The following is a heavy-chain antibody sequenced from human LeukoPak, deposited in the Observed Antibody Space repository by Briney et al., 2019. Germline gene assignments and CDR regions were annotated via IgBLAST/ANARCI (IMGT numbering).Heavy chain of an antibody. CDR3: ARGVDDFGDFCFDY. CDR1: GYTFTSYG. Sequence: GASVTVSFKASGYTFTSYGISWVRQVPGQGLEWMGWISTYNGETNYAEKVQGRVTLTTDTSTNTAYMEMRSLRSDVTAMYYCARGVDDFGDFCFDYWGRGTQVTVSS. D-gene: IGHD4-17*01. J-gene: IGHJ4*02. V-gene: IGHV1-18*01. CDR2: ISTYNGET.